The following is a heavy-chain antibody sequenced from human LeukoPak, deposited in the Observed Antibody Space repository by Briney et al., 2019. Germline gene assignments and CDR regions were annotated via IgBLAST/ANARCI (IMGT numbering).Heavy chain of an antibody. CDR3: ASQRGPYRTSVFDY. CDR1: GGSIGSGAYY. Sequence: SETLSLTCTVSGGSIGSGAYYWTWIRQPPGKGREWFGYIFHSGVTSYNPSLKSRVTISVDTSKNQFSLTLTSVTAADTAVYYCASQRGPYRTSVFDYWGQGTLVTVSS. D-gene: IGHD3-16*01. J-gene: IGHJ4*02. V-gene: IGHV4-30-2*01. CDR2: IFHSGVT.